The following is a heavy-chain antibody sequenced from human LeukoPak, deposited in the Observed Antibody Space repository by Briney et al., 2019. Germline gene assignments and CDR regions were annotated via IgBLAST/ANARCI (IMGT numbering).Heavy chain of an antibody. V-gene: IGHV3-74*01. CDR2: INSDGSIT. J-gene: IGHJ6*02. CDR1: GFTFTTYW. CDR3: ARDAVDSANAV. D-gene: IGHD5-18*01. Sequence: GGSLRLSCAASGFTFTTYWMHWVRQAPGKGLVWVSHINSDGSITSYADSVKGRYTISRDNAKNTLYLQMNSLRAEDTAVYYCARDAVDSANAVWGQGTTVTVSS.